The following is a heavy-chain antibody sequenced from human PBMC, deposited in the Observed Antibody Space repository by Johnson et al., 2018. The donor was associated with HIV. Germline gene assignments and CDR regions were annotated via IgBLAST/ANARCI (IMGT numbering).Heavy chain of an antibody. D-gene: IGHD4-17*01. V-gene: IGHV3-72*01. CDR1: GFTFTDHY. CDR2: IRNKANSYTT. J-gene: IGHJ3*02. Sequence: MQLVESGGGLVLPGGSLRLSCAVSGFTFTDHYMDWVRQAPGKGLEWVGRIRNKANSYTTEYAASVKGRFTILRDDSKNSLYLQMNSLKTEDTAVYYCTRHTVTGDAFDIWGQGTMVTVSS. CDR3: TRHTVTGDAFDI.